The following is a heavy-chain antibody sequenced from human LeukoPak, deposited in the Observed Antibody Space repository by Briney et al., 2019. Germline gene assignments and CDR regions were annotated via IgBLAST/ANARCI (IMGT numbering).Heavy chain of an antibody. D-gene: IGHD6-13*01. J-gene: IGHJ4*02. CDR2: IGGSSGYT. V-gene: IGHV3-23*01. CDR3: AKLSLLAAAGTDFDY. CDR1: GFTFSSQA. Sequence: PGRSLRLSCAASGFTFSSQAMSWVRQAPGKGLEWVSAIGGSSGYTYYADSVKGRFTISRDNFKKTLYLDMDNLRVEDTAVYYCAKLSLLAAAGTDFDYWGQGTLVTVSS.